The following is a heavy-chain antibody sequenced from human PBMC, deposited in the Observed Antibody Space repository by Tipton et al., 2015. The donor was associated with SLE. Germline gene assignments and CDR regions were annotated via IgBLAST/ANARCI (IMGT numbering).Heavy chain of an antibody. CDR2: ISYDGSNK. CDR1: GFTFSSYA. D-gene: IGHD1-14*01. V-gene: IGHV3-30-3*02. Sequence: SLRLSCAASGFTFSSYAMHWVRQAPGKGLEWVAVISYDGSNKYYADSVKGRFTISRDNSKNTLYLQMNSLRAEDTAVYYCAKRISSQEGAFDIWGQGTMVTVSS. J-gene: IGHJ3*02. CDR3: AKRISSQEGAFDI.